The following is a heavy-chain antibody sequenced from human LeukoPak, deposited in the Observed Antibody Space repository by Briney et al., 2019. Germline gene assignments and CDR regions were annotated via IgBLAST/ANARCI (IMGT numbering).Heavy chain of an antibody. CDR1: GFTFSSYS. V-gene: IGHV3-21*01. CDR3: ARSYDFWSGSKNYFDY. Sequence: GGSLRLSCAASGFTFSSYSMNWVRQAPGKGLEWVSSISSSSSYIYYADSVKGRFTISRDNAKNSLYLQMNSLRAEDTAVYYCARSYDFWSGSKNYFDYWGQGTLVTVSS. CDR2: ISSSSSYI. J-gene: IGHJ4*02. D-gene: IGHD3-3*01.